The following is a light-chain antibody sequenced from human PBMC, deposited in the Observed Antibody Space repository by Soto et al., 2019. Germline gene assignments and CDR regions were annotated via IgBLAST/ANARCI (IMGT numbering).Light chain of an antibody. Sequence: IQMTQSPSTLSASVGDGRTITCRASQGISSGLAWYQQKPGKAPKLLIYDASTLESGVPSRFSGSGFGTEFSLTISSLQPDDFGSYYCQHMRTFGQGTKVDIK. CDR2: DAS. J-gene: IGKJ1*01. CDR3: QHMRT. CDR1: QGISSG. V-gene: IGKV1-5*01.